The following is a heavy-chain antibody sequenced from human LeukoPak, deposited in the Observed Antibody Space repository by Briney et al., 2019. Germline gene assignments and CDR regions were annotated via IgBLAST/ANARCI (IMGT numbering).Heavy chain of an antibody. D-gene: IGHD3-10*01. CDR1: GGSFSGYY. CDR3: ARAGWFGEFSTDY. J-gene: IGHJ4*02. Sequence: PSETLSLTCAVYGGSFSGYYWSWIRQPPGKGLEWIGEINHSGSTNYNPSLKSRVTISVDTYKSQFSLKLSSVTAADTAVYYCARAGWFGEFSTDYWGQGTLVTVSS. V-gene: IGHV4-34*01. CDR2: INHSGST.